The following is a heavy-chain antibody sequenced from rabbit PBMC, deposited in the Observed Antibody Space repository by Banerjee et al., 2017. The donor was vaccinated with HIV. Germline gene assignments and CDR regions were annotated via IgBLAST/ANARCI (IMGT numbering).Heavy chain of an antibody. D-gene: IGHD4-1*01. CDR1: GLDFSSADW. V-gene: IGHV1S45*01. CDR2: IYTGGSGST. Sequence: QEQLEESGGDLVKPGASLTLTCTASGLDFSSADWICWVRQTPGKGLEWIASIYTGGSGSTYYASWAKGRFTVSKTSSTTVTLQMTSLTAADTATYFCARDLAGAIGWNFNLWGPGTLVTVS. CDR3: ARDLAGAIGWNFNL. J-gene: IGHJ4*01.